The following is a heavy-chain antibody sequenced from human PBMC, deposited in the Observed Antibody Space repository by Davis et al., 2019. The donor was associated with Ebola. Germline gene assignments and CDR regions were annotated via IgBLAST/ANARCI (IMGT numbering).Heavy chain of an antibody. CDR3: ARVLVVRGVIITGGWFDP. D-gene: IGHD3-10*01. V-gene: IGHV5-51*01. CDR1: GYNFANYW. CDR2: IYPADSDT. Sequence: GESLKISCQGSGYNFANYWIGWVRQTPGEGLEWMGTIYPADSDTRYSPSFQGQVTISADKSISTAYLQWSSLKASDTAMYYCARVLVVRGVIITGGWFDPWGQGTLVTVSS. J-gene: IGHJ5*02.